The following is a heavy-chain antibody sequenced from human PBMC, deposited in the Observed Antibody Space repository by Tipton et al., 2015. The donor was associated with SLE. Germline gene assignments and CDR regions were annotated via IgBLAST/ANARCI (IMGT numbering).Heavy chain of an antibody. J-gene: IGHJ3*02. CDR1: GFTFSSYS. V-gene: IGHV3-21*01. CDR2: ISSSSSYI. CDR3: ARDRTLVGATQEGAFDN. Sequence: FLRLSCAASGFTFSSYSMNWVRQAPGKGLEWVSSISSSSSYIYYADSVKGRFTISRDNAKNSLYLQMNSLRAEDTTVYYCARDRTLVGATQEGAFDNRGQGTMVTVPS. D-gene: IGHD1-26*01.